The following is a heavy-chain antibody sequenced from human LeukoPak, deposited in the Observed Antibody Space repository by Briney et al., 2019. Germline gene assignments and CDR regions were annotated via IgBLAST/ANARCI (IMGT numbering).Heavy chain of an antibody. J-gene: IGHJ4*02. Sequence: GTSLRLSCVASGFTFSSYAMHWVRQAPGKGLEWVAVISYDGSNKYYADSVKGRFTISRDNSKNTLYLQMNSLRAEDTAVYYCARRYSSSWYGSLDYWGQGTLVTVSS. CDR3: ARRYSSSWYGSLDY. CDR2: ISYDGSNK. CDR1: GFTFSSYA. D-gene: IGHD6-13*01. V-gene: IGHV3-30-3*01.